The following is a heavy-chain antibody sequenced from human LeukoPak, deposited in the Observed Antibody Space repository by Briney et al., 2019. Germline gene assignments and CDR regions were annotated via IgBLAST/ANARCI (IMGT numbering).Heavy chain of an antibody. CDR2: TSGSGGST. D-gene: IGHD3-10*01. Sequence: PGGSLRLSCAASGFTFSSYGMIWVRQAPGKGLEWVSGTSGSGGSTYVADSVKGRFTISRDNSKNTLYLQMNSLRAEDTAVYYCAKGWFGESLSPLDYWGQGTLVTVSS. CDR3: AKGWFGESLSPLDY. J-gene: IGHJ4*02. CDR1: GFTFSSYG. V-gene: IGHV3-23*01.